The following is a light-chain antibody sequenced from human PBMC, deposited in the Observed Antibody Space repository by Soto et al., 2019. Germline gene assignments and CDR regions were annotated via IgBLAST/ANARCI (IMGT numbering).Light chain of an antibody. J-gene: IGKJ1*01. V-gene: IGKV1-5*03. CDR1: QTISSW. Sequence: DIHMTQSPSTLSGSVGDRVTITCRASQTISSWLAWYQQKPGKAPKLLIYKASTLKSGVPSRLSGSGSGTEFTLTISSLQPDDFATYECQHYNSYSEAFGQGTKV. CDR3: QHYNSYSEA. CDR2: KAS.